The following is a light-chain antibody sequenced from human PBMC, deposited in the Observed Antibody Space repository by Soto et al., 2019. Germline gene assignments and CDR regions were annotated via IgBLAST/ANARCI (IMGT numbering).Light chain of an antibody. V-gene: IGKV2-28*01. Sequence: DIVMTQSPLCLPVTPGEPASISCRSSQSLLQSNGYNYLDWYVQKPGQSPQLLIYLGSNRASGVPYRFSGSGSGTDFTLKISRVEAEDVGVYYCMQALQTPWAFGQGTKVELK. CDR1: QSLLQSNGYNY. CDR2: LGS. J-gene: IGKJ1*01. CDR3: MQALQTPWA.